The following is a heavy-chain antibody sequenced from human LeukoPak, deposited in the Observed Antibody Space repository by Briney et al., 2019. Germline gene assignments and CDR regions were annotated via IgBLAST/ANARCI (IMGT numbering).Heavy chain of an antibody. CDR3: AREPKLYCSSTSCYAGLDY. Sequence: GGSLRLSCAASGFTFSSYGMHWVRQAPGKGLKWVAVIWYDGSNKYYADSVKGRFTISRDNSKNTLYLQMNSLRAEDTAVYYCAREPKLYCSSTSCYAGLDYWGQGTLVTVSS. D-gene: IGHD2-2*01. CDR2: IWYDGSNK. V-gene: IGHV3-33*01. J-gene: IGHJ4*02. CDR1: GFTFSSYG.